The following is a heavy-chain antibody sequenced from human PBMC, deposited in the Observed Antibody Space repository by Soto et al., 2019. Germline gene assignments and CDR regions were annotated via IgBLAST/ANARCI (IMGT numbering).Heavy chain of an antibody. CDR1: GFTFSSYA. V-gene: IGHV3-30-3*01. CDR3: ASPPPGFFWSGQYYFDY. Sequence: GGSLRLSCAASGFTFSSYAMHWVRQAPGKGLEWVAVISYDGNNKYYADSVKGRFTVSRDNSKNTLYLQMNSLRAEDTAVYYCASPPPGFFWSGQYYFDYWGQGTLVTVSS. J-gene: IGHJ4*02. CDR2: ISYDGNNK. D-gene: IGHD3-3*01.